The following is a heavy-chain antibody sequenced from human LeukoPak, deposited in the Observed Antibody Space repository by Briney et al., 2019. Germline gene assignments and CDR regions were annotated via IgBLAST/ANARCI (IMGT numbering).Heavy chain of an antibody. CDR2: IDDSGST. Sequence: PSETLSLTGTVSGGSISGYYWTWIRQSPEKGLEWLAYIDDSGSTNNNPSLKTGVTMSVDKANNQFILKIRFVTAADTAVYYCAKNVRRYVGGGSSTWNAYPYYIDVWGTGTTVIVSS. V-gene: IGHV4-59*03. CDR1: GGSISGYY. J-gene: IGHJ6*03. D-gene: IGHD1-1*01. CDR3: AKNVRRYVGGGSSTWNAYPYYIDV.